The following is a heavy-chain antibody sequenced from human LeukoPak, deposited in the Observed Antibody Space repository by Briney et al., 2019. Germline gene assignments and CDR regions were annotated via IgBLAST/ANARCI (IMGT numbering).Heavy chain of an antibody. CDR1: GYTFTSYG. V-gene: IGHV1-18*01. J-gene: IGHJ6*03. D-gene: IGHD2/OR15-2a*01. CDR2: ISAYNGNT. Sequence: ASVKVSCKASGYTFTSYGISWVRQAPGQGLEWMGWISAYNGNTNYAQKLQGRVTMTTDTSTSTAYMELRSLRSDDTAVYYCARDLYVAYYYYYYMDVWGKGTTVTISS. CDR3: ARDLYVAYYYYYYMDV.